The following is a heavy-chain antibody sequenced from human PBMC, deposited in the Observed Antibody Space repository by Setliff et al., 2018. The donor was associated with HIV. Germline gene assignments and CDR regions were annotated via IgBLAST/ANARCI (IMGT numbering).Heavy chain of an antibody. V-gene: IGHV4-31*03. D-gene: IGHD6-6*01. Sequence: LSLTCTVSGDSITSGGYFWSWIRQHPGKGLEWIGHIYYSGSTYYNPSFKSRVTISVDKSKNHFSLNLNSVTAADTAVYYCARGSDLAARVYFDYWGQGKPVTVSS. CDR3: ARGSDLAARVYFDY. J-gene: IGHJ4*02. CDR1: GDSITSGGYF. CDR2: IYYSGST.